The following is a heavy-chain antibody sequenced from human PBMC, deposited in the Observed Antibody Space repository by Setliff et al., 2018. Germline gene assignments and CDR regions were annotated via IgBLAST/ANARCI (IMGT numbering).Heavy chain of an antibody. Sequence: GGSLRLSCAASAFSFSHYDMHWVRQAPGKGLEWVAVISYAGSNKYYADSVMGRFTISRDDSKNTLYLQMNSLRAEDMAVYYCAREVYGGVKSGGFDVWGQGTMVTVSS. CDR1: AFSFSHYD. D-gene: IGHD4-17*01. V-gene: IGHV3-30*12. CDR2: ISYAGSNK. CDR3: AREVYGGVKSGGFDV. J-gene: IGHJ3*01.